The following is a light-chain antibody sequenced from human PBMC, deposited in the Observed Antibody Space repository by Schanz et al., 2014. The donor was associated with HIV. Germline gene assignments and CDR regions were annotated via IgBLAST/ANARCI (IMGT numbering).Light chain of an antibody. CDR3: QQYDNLWT. CDR2: DAS. J-gene: IGKJ1*01. V-gene: IGKV1-33*01. CDR1: QGISSW. Sequence: DIQLTQSPSSVSASVGDRVTITCRASQGISSWLAWYQQKPGTAPKLLIYDASHLERGVPSRFSGSGSGTDFTLTINSLQPEDIATYYCQQYDNLWTFGQGTRVDLK.